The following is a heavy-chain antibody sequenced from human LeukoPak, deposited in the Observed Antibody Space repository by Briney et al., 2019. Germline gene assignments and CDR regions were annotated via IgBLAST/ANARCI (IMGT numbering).Heavy chain of an antibody. CDR3: ASTVTTFGVGY. D-gene: IGHD4-17*01. CDR1: GGSFSGYY. CDR2: INHSGST. J-gene: IGHJ4*02. Sequence: PSETLSLTCTVYGGSFSGYYWSWIRQPPGKGLEWIGEINHSGSTNYNPSLKSRVTISVDTSKNQFSLKLSSVTAADTAVYYCASTVTTFGVGYWGQGTLVTVSS. V-gene: IGHV4-34*01.